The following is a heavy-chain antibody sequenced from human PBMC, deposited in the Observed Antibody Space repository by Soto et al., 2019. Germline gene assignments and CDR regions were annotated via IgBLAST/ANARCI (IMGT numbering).Heavy chain of an antibody. CDR3: AKDNTNPNY. V-gene: IGHV3-23*01. Sequence: PGGSLRLSCTASGVTFPHYAMNWVRQAPGKGLEWVSAITGSGVSTYYADSVKGRFTVSRDNSKNTLYLQMNSLRAEDTAVYYCAKDNTNPNYWGQGTLVTVSS. CDR2: ITGSGVST. CDR1: GVTFPHYA. J-gene: IGHJ4*02.